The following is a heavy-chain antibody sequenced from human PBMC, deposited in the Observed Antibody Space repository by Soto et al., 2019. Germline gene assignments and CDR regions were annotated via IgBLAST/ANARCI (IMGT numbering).Heavy chain of an antibody. CDR2: ISYDGSNK. CDR3: AKDRDGAAAGPTKFYGMDV. D-gene: IGHD6-13*01. Sequence: GGSPRLSCAASGFTFSSYAMHWVRQAPGKGLEWVAVISYDGSNKYYADSVKGRFTISRDNSKNTLYLQMNSLRAEDTAVYYCAKDRDGAAAGPTKFYGMDVWGQGTTVTVSS. J-gene: IGHJ6*02. V-gene: IGHV3-30-3*01. CDR1: GFTFSSYA.